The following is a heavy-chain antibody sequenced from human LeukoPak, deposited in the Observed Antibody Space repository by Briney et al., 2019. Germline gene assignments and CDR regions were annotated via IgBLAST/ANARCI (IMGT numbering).Heavy chain of an antibody. Sequence: ASVKVSCKASGYTFTSYGISWVRQAPGQGLEWMGLISAYNGNTNYAQKLQGRVTMTTDTSTSTAYMELRSLRSDDTAVYYCARDFGAGTTSGKYYYYYVDVWGKGTTVTVSS. CDR2: ISAYNGNT. CDR1: GYTFTSYG. V-gene: IGHV1-18*01. CDR3: ARDFGAGTTSGKYYYYYVDV. D-gene: IGHD1-1*01. J-gene: IGHJ6*03.